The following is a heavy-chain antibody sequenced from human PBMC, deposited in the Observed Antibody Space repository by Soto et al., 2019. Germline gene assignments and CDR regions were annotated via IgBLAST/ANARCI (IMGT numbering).Heavy chain of an antibody. CDR3: ARDPLLQKSVTTHDYYYYGMDV. V-gene: IGHV1-69*13. Sequence: ASVKVSCKASGGTFSSCAISWVRQAPGQGLEWMGGIIPIFGTANYAQKFQGRVTITADESTSTAYMELSSLRSEDTAVYYCARDPLLQKSVTTHDYYYYGMDVWGQGTTVTVSS. CDR2: IIPIFGTA. D-gene: IGHD4-4*01. J-gene: IGHJ6*02. CDR1: GGTFSSCA.